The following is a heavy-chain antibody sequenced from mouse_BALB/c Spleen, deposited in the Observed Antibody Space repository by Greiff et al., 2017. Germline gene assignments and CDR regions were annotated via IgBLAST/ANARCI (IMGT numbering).Heavy chain of an antibody. CDR2: ISYSGST. V-gene: IGHV3-2*02. CDR3: ARGRPPLGFDV. Sequence: ESGPGLVKPSQSLSLTCPVTGYSITSDYAWNWIRQFPGNKLEWMGYISYSGSTSYNPSLKSRISSTRDTSKNQFFLQLNSVTTEDTATYCCARGRPPLGFDVWGAGTTVTVSS. D-gene: IGHD4-1*01. J-gene: IGHJ1*01. CDR1: GYSITSDYA.